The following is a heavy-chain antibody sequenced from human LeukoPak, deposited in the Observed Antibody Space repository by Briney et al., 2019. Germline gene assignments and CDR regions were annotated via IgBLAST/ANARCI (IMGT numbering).Heavy chain of an antibody. CDR3: AKDLYSSGLYYFDY. CDR2: ISGSGDNT. V-gene: IGHV3-23*01. CDR1: GFTFRYYA. D-gene: IGHD6-19*01. J-gene: IGHJ4*02. Sequence: SGGSLRLSCVASGFTFRYYAMTWVRQAPGKGLEWASGISGSGDNTYYADSVKGRFAISRDDSKNTLYLQMDSLRAEDTALYYCAKDLYSSGLYYFDYWGQGTLVTVSS.